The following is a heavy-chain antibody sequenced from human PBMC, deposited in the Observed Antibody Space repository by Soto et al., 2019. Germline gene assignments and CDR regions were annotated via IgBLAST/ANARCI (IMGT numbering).Heavy chain of an antibody. CDR1: GFTFSSYA. CDR2: ISGSGGST. CDR3: AKEVLPRGRADAFDI. D-gene: IGHD1-26*01. V-gene: IGHV3-23*01. Sequence: GRSLRISCAAAGFTFSSYAMSWVRQAPGKGLEWVSAISGSGGSTYYADSVKGRFTISRDNSKNTLYLQMNSLRAEDTAVYYCAKEVLPRGRADAFDIWGQGTMVTVSS. J-gene: IGHJ3*02.